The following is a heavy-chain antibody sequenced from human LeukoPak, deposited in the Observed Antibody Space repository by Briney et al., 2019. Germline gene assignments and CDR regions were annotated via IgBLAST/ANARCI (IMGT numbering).Heavy chain of an antibody. CDR1: AYTFTSYY. D-gene: IGHD6-19*01. Sequence: ASVKVSRKSSAYTFTSYYKHWVRQPPAPGLERVGIINPSGGSTSYSQKFQDSVTITRDTSTNNVYMELSNLRTADAAAYYCARYSSGWYGSFDYCGQGALVTVSS. CDR2: INPSGGST. CDR3: ARYSSGWYGSFDY. V-gene: IGHV1-46*03. J-gene: IGHJ4*02.